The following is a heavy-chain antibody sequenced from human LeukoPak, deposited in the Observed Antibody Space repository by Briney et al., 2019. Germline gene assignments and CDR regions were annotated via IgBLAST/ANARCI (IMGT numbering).Heavy chain of an antibody. V-gene: IGHV3-53*01. Sequence: PGGSLRLSCAASGFTVSSDYMSWVRQAPGKGLEWVSVIYIDGTTYYADSVKGRFTISRDNSKNTLYLQMNSLRAEDTAVYYCAKAAYYDILTGYPNNFDYWGQGTLVTVSS. J-gene: IGHJ4*02. CDR3: AKAAYYDILTGYPNNFDY. CDR1: GFTVSSDY. D-gene: IGHD3-9*01. CDR2: IYIDGTT.